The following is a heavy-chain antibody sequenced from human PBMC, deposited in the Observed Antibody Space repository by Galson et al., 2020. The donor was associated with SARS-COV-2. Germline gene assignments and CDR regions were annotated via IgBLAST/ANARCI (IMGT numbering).Heavy chain of an antibody. J-gene: IGHJ6*02. CDR2: IYAYSGANT. CDR3: ARGVGGMNV. D-gene: IGHD3-10*01. CDR1: GFTIYGNY. Sequence: TGGSLRLSCAATGFTIYGNYINWVRQAPGKGLEWVSIIYAYSGANTSYADSVRGRFTISRHNSENTGYLQMNSLRVEDTAVYYCARGVGGMNVWGQGTTVTVSS. V-gene: IGHV3-53*04.